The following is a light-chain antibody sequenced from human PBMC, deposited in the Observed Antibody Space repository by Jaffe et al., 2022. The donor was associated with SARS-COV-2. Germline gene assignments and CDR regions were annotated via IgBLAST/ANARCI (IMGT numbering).Light chain of an antibody. CDR2: DKN. V-gene: IGLV3-19*01. Sequence: SSELTQDPAVSVALGQTVRITCQGDSLRRYDANWYQQKPGQAPVLVIYDKNNRPSGVPDRFSGSSSGNTASLTITGAQAEDEADYYCNSRDSSGNHVFFGGGTKLTVL. CDR3: NSRDSSGNHVF. CDR1: SLRRYD. J-gene: IGLJ2*01.